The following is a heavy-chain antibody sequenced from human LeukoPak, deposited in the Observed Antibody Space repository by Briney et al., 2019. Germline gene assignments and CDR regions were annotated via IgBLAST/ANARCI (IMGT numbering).Heavy chain of an antibody. Sequence: ASVTVSRKASGYTFTSYDINWVRQATGQGLEWMGWMNPNSGNTGYAQKFQGRVTMTRNTSISTAYMELSSLRSEDTAVYYCARVLSGYDILTGYYYYYGMDVWGQGTTVTVSS. J-gene: IGHJ6*02. CDR1: GYTFTSYD. CDR2: MNPNSGNT. D-gene: IGHD3-9*01. V-gene: IGHV1-8*01. CDR3: ARVLSGYDILTGYYYYYGMDV.